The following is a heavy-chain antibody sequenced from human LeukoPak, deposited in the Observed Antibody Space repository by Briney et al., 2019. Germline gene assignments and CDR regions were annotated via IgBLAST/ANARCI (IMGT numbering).Heavy chain of an antibody. D-gene: IGHD3-22*01. CDR1: GYTFTSYG. V-gene: IGHV1-69*13. J-gene: IGHJ4*02. Sequence: SVKVSCKASGYTFTSYGINWVRQAPGQGLEWMGGIIPIFGTANYAQKFQGRVTITADESTSTAYMELSSLRSEDTAVYYCARAYYYDSSGYLSPSHDWGQGTLVTVSS. CDR3: ARAYYYDSSGYLSPSHD. CDR2: IIPIFGTA.